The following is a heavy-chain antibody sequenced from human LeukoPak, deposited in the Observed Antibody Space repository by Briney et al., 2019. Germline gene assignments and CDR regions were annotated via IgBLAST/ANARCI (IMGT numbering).Heavy chain of an antibody. D-gene: IGHD1-26*01. CDR1: GGSFSGYH. CDR3: ASPRSGSYRPFDY. V-gene: IGHV4-34*01. J-gene: IGHJ4*02. CDR2: INHSGST. Sequence: SETLSLTCAVYGGSFSGYHWSWIRQPPGKGLEWIGEINHSGSTNYNPSLKSRVTISVDTSKNQFSLKLSSVTAADTAVYYCASPRSGSYRPFDYWGQGTLVTVSS.